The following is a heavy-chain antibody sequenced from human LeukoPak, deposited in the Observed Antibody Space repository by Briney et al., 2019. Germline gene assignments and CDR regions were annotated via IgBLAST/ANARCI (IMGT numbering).Heavy chain of an antibody. V-gene: IGHV1-8*01. CDR2: MNPNSGNT. CDR1: GYTFTSYD. D-gene: IGHD3-22*01. CDR3: ARSITMIVVALGY. J-gene: IGHJ4*02. Sequence: ASVKVPCKASGYTFTSYDINWVRQATGQGLEWMGWMNPNSGNTGYAQKFQGRVTMTRNTSISTAYMELSSLRSEDTAVYYCARSITMIVVALGYWGQGTLVTVSS.